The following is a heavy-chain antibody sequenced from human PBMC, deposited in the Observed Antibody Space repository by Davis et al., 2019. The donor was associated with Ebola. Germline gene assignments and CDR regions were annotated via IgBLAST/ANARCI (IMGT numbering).Heavy chain of an antibody. V-gene: IGHV3-11*01. CDR3: SIAAAGTADY. CDR1: GFTFSDYY. CDR2: ISSSGSTI. J-gene: IGHJ4*02. D-gene: IGHD6-13*01. Sequence: GESLKISCAASGFTFSDYYMSWIRQAPGKGLEWVSYISSSGSTIYYADSVKGRFTISRDNAKNSLYLQMNSLKTEDTAVYYCSIAAAGTADYWGQGTLVTVSS.